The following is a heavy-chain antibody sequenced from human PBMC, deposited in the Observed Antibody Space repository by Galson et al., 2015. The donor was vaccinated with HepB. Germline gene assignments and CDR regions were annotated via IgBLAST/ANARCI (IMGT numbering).Heavy chain of an antibody. CDR3: ARHLYSTSRFDY. J-gene: IGHJ4*02. CDR1: GGSISSYY. V-gene: IGHV4-59*08. D-gene: IGHD6-13*01. CDR2: IYYSGTT. Sequence: SETLSLTCTVSGGSISSYYWSWIRQPPGKGLEWTGYIYYSGTTNYNPSLKSRVTISVDTSKNHFSLKLSSVTAADTAVYYCARHLYSTSRFDYWGQGILVTVSS.